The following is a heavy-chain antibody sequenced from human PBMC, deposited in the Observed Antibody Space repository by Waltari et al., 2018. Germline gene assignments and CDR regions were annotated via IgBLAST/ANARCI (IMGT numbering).Heavy chain of an antibody. V-gene: IGHV1-46*01. CDR1: EYTFTSSY. CDR2: ISPSGGRT. D-gene: IGHD2-21*01. J-gene: IGHJ6*02. Sequence: QVQLVQSGAEVKKPGASVKISCKTSEYTFTSSYIHWVRQAPGQGLEWMGRISPSGGRTIYAQKFQGRVTMTRDTSTSTVYMELSSLRSDDTAVYYCALDTGALWMDVWGQGTTVTVSS. CDR3: ALDTGALWMDV.